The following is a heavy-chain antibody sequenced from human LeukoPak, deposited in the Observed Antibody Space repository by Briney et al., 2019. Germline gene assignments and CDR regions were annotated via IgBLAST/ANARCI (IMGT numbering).Heavy chain of an antibody. Sequence: PSETLSLTCTVSGGSISSSYYYWGWIRQSPGKGLEWIGSIYYSGNTYYNPSLKSRVTISVDTSKTQFSLKLSSVTAADTAVYYCARSINNWFDPWGQGTLVTVSS. V-gene: IGHV4-39*01. CDR3: ARSINNWFDP. D-gene: IGHD6-6*01. CDR1: GGSISSSYYY. CDR2: IYYSGNT. J-gene: IGHJ5*02.